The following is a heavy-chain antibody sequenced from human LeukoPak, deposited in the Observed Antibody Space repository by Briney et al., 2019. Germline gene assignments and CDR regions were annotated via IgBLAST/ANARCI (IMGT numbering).Heavy chain of an antibody. J-gene: IGHJ6*03. V-gene: IGHV5-51*01. CDR2: IYPGDSDT. D-gene: IGHD1-26*01. Sequence: GESLKIPWKGSGYSFTSYWIGWVRQMPGKGLKWMGIIYPGDSDTRYSPSFHGQVTISADKSISTAYLQWSSLKASDTAMYYCARHPARPWDYMDVWGKGTTVTVSS. CDR3: ARHPARPWDYMDV. CDR1: GYSFTSYW.